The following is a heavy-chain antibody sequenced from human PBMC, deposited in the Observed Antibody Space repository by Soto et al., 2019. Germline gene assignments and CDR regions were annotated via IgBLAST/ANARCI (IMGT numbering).Heavy chain of an antibody. CDR3: ASYSRGGYYYYGMDV. D-gene: IGHD6-13*01. V-gene: IGHV1-46*01. CDR2: INPSGGST. J-gene: IGHJ6*02. CDR1: GYTFTSYY. Sequence: ASVKVSCKASGYTFTSYYMHWVRQAPGQGLEWMGIINPSGGSTSYAQKFQGRVTMTRDTSTSTVYMELSSLRSEDTAVYYCASYSRGGYYYYGMDVWGQGTTATVSS.